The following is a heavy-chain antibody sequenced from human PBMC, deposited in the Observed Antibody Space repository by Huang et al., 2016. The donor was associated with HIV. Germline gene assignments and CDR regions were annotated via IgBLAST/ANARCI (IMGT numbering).Heavy chain of an antibody. V-gene: IGHV1-3*01. CDR1: GFNFLTYA. CDR3: ARDKEAGTPFFDP. CDR2: INGDGLN. D-gene: IGHD6-19*01. J-gene: IGHJ5*02. Sequence: QVQLVQSGAEVEKPGASVNLSCKASGFNFLTYALNWVRQAPGQRLECMGWINGDGLNKYSQKFQGRVTITRDRSASTVYVDFKSLTYEDTAVYYCARDKEAGTPFFDPWGQGTLVTVSS.